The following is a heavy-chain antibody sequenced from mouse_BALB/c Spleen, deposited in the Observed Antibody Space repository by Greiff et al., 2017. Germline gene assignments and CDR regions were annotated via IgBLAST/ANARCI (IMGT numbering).Heavy chain of an antibody. Sequence: VKLMESGPGLVAPSQSLSITCTVSGFSLTSYGVHWVRQPPGKGLEWLGVIWAGGSTNYNSALMSRLSISKDNSKSQVFLKMNSLQTDDTAMYYCARDPASYGGYAMDYWGQGTSVTVSS. V-gene: IGHV2-9*02. J-gene: IGHJ4*01. D-gene: IGHD2-10*01. CDR2: IWAGGST. CDR1: GFSLTSYG. CDR3: ARDPASYGGYAMDY.